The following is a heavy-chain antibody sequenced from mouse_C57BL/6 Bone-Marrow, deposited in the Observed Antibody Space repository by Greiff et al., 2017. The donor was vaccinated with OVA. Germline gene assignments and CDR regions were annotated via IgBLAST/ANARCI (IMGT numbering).Heavy chain of an antibody. J-gene: IGHJ4*01. CDR1: GFTFSSYA. Sequence: EVKLVESGEGLVKPGGSLKLSCAASGFTFSSYAMSWVRQTPEKRLEWVAYISSGGDYIYYADTVKGRFTISRDNARNTLYLQMSSLKSEDTGMYYCTREGYDNYAMDYWGQGTSVTVSS. CDR2: ISSGGDYI. D-gene: IGHD2-2*01. V-gene: IGHV5-9-1*02. CDR3: TREGYDNYAMDY.